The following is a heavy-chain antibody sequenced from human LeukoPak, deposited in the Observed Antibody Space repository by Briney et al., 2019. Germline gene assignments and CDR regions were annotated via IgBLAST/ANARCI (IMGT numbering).Heavy chain of an antibody. CDR2: MNPNSGNT. D-gene: IGHD6-19*01. J-gene: IGHJ4*02. CDR3: ARGVRIAVAGYIDC. CDR1: GYTFTSYD. Sequence: ASVKVSCKASGYTFTSYDINWVRQATGQGLEWMGWMNPNSGNTGYAQKFQGRVTMTRNPSISTAYMELSSLRSEDTAVYYCARGVRIAVAGYIDCWGQGTLVTVSS. V-gene: IGHV1-8*01.